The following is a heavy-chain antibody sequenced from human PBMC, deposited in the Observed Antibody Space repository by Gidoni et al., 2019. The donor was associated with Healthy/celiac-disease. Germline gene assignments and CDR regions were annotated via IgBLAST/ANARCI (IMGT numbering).Heavy chain of an antibody. Sequence: QLQLQESGPGLVTPSETLSLTCTVSGGSISSSSYYWGWIRQPPGKGLEWIGSIYYSGSTYYNPSLKSRVTISVDTSKNQFSLKLSSVTAADTAVYYCARERITIFGVVIGFDPWGQGTLVTVSS. CDR2: IYYSGST. D-gene: IGHD3-3*01. CDR1: GGSISSSSYY. CDR3: ARERITIFGVVIGFDP. J-gene: IGHJ5*02. V-gene: IGHV4-39*07.